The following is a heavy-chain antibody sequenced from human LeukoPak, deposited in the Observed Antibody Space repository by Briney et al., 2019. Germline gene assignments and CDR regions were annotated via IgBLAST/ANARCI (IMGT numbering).Heavy chain of an antibody. V-gene: IGHV4-34*01. J-gene: IGHJ3*02. CDR2: INHSGST. D-gene: IGHD3-10*01. CDR3: ARSGLYRGSFRDRKKRDAFDI. Sequence: SETLSLTCAVYGGSFSGYYWSWIRQPPGKGLEWIGEINHSGSTNYNPSLKSRVTISVDTSKNQFSLKLSSVTAADTAVYYCARSGLYRGSFRDRKKRDAFDIWGQGTMVTVSS. CDR1: GGSFSGYY.